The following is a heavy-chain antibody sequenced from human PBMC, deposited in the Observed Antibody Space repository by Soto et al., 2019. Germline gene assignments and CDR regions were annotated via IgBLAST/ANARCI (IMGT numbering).Heavy chain of an antibody. D-gene: IGHD6-19*01. CDR1: GGSISSSNW. Sequence: SSETLSLTCAVSGGSISSSNWWSWVRQPPGKGLEWIGEIYHSGSTNYNPSLKSRVTISVDKSKNQFSLKLSSVTAADTAVYYCARDAISGWYRDGMDVWGQGTTVTVSS. CDR2: IYHSGST. CDR3: ARDAISGWYRDGMDV. V-gene: IGHV4-4*02. J-gene: IGHJ6*02.